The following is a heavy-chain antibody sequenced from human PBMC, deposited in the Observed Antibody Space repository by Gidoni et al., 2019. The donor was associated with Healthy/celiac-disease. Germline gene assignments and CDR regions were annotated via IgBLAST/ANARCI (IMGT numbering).Heavy chain of an antibody. CDR1: GYPFTSYA. J-gene: IGHJ6*02. CDR2: INAGNGNT. D-gene: IGHD2-8*01. CDR3: ARDPGYCTNGVCYIDYYYGMDV. Sequence: QVQLVQSGAEVKKPGASVKASCTASGYPFTSYAMHWVRQAPGQRLEWMGWINAGNGNTKYSQKFQGRVTITRDTSASTAYMELSSLRSEDTAVYYCARDPGYCTNGVCYIDYYYGMDVWGQGTTVTVSS. V-gene: IGHV1-3*01.